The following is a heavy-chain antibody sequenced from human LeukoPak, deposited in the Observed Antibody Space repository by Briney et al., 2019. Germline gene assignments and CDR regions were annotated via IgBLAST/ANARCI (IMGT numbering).Heavy chain of an antibody. CDR1: GGSFSGYY. CDR3: ATSGYSSGWYYFDY. Sequence: SETLSLTCAVYGGSFSGYYWSWIRQPPGKGLEWIGEINHSGSTNYNPSLKSRVTISVDMSKNQFSLKLSSVTAADTAVYYCATSGYSSGWYYFDYWGQGTLVTVSS. V-gene: IGHV4-34*01. J-gene: IGHJ4*02. CDR2: INHSGST. D-gene: IGHD6-19*01.